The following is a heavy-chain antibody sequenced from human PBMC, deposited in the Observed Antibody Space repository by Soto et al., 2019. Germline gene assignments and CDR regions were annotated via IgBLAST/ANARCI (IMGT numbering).Heavy chain of an antibody. CDR1: GFDFGDYY. CDR3: VRPSYSSSWFRFDR. V-gene: IGHV3-11*01. Sequence: GGSLRLSCTGSGFDFGDYYMSWIRQAPGKGLEWVSYIDIGDGTTYYTDSVKGRFTISRDNAKKTVYLQMSSLRVEDTALYYCVRPSYSSSWFRFDRWGQGTLVTVSS. J-gene: IGHJ4*02. D-gene: IGHD6-13*01. CDR2: IDIGDGTT.